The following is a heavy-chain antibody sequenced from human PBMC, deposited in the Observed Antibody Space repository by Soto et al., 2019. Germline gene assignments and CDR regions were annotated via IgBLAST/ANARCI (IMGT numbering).Heavy chain of an antibody. CDR3: TTDTGDSLIKYYYYGMDV. D-gene: IGHD7-27*01. Sequence: EVQLVESGGGLVKPGGSLRLSCAASGFTFSNAWMNWVRQAPGKGLEWVGRIKNKTDGGTTDYAAPVKGRFTISRDDSKNTLYLQMNSLKTEDTAVYYCTTDTGDSLIKYYYYGMDVWGQGTTVTVSS. J-gene: IGHJ6*02. CDR2: IKNKTDGGTT. V-gene: IGHV3-15*07. CDR1: GFTFSNAW.